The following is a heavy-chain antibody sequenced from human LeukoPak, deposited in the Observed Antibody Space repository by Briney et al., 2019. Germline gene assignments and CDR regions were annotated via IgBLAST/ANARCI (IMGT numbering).Heavy chain of an antibody. J-gene: IGHJ4*02. CDR2: INHDGSEK. D-gene: IGHD5-24*01. V-gene: IGHV3-7*01. CDR1: GFTFSSYW. CDR3: ARDPTRRYDY. Sequence: PGGSLRLSCAASGFTFSSYWMSWVGKPPGKGLEWVADINHDGSEKYYVDSVKGRFTISRDNAKNSLYMQMNSLRAEDTAVYYCARDPTRRYDYWGQGTLVTVFS.